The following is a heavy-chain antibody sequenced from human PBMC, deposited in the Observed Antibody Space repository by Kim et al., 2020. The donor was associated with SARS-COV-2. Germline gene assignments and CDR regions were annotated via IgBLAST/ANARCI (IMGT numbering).Heavy chain of an antibody. Sequence: GGSLRLSCAASGFTFSSYWMHWVRQAPGKGLVWVSRINSDGSSTSYADSVKGRFTISRDNAKNTLYLQMNSLRAEDTAVYYCARVGESGSYYVRQYFQHWGQGTLVTVSS. CDR3: ARVGESGSYYVRQYFQH. CDR1: GFTFSSYW. CDR2: INSDGSST. V-gene: IGHV3-74*01. D-gene: IGHD1-26*01. J-gene: IGHJ1*01.